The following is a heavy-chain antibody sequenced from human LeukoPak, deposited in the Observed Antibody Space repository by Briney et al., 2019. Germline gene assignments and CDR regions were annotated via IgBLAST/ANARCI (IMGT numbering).Heavy chain of an antibody. D-gene: IGHD2-2*01. CDR1: GYTFTGYY. CDR3: ARDPSLFVCSSTSCYPRLAFDT. V-gene: IGHV1-2*02. Sequence: ASVKVSCKTSGYTFTGYYMHWVRQAPGQGLEWMGWINPNSGGTNYAQKFQGRVTMTRDTSISTAYMELSRLRSDDTAVYYCARDPSLFVCSSTSCYPRLAFDTWGQGTMVTVSS. CDR2: INPNSGGT. J-gene: IGHJ3*02.